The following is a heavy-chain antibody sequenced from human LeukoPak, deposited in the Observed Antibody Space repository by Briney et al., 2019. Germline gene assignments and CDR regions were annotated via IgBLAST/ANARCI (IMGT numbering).Heavy chain of an antibody. CDR1: GFTFSSYE. D-gene: IGHD3-22*01. Sequence: GGSLRLSCAASGFTFSSYEMNWVRQAPGKGLEWVSYISSSGSTIYYADSVKGRFTISRDNAKNSLYLQMNSLRAEDTAVYYCARDWGDYYDSSGYYSNWGQGTLVTVSS. CDR3: ARDWGDYYDSSGYYSN. CDR2: ISSSGSTI. J-gene: IGHJ4*02. V-gene: IGHV3-48*03.